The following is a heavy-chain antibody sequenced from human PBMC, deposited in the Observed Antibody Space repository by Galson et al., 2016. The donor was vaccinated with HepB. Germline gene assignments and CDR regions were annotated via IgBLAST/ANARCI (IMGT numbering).Heavy chain of an antibody. J-gene: IGHJ3*02. CDR1: GGSISSYY. V-gene: IGHV4-59*01. CDR3: ARFELNLNAFDI. Sequence: SETLSLTCTVSGGSISSYYWSWIRQPPGKGLEWIGYIYYTGSTNYNPSLKSRVTISVDTSKNQFSLKLSSVTAADTAVYYCARFELNLNAFDIWGQGTMVTVSS. D-gene: IGHD3-10*01. CDR2: IYYTGST.